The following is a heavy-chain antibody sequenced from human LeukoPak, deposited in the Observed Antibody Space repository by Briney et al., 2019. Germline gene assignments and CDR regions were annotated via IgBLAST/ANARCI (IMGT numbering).Heavy chain of an antibody. D-gene: IGHD6-19*01. CDR3: TTGGGYSSGWYFDY. V-gene: IGHV3-15*01. CDR2: IKSKTDGGTT. CDR1: GFTFSNAW. Sequence: PGGSLGLSWAASGFTFSNAWMSWVRQPAGKGLEWVGRIKSKTDGGTTDYAAPVKGRFTISRDDSKNTLYLQMNSLKTEDTAVYYCTTGGGYSSGWYFDYWGQGTLVTVSS. J-gene: IGHJ4*02.